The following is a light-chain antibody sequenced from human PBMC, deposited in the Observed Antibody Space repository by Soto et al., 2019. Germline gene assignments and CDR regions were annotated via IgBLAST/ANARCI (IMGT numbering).Light chain of an antibody. CDR2: DVS. J-gene: IGLJ2*01. CDR1: SSDVGGYNS. V-gene: IGLV2-14*03. Sequence: QSALTQPASVSGSPGQSITISCTGTSSDVGGYNSVSWYQQHPGKAPKLVIYDVSNRPSGVSNRFSGSKSGNTASLTISGLQAEDEADYYCNSYTSTTTPVVFGGGTKLTVL. CDR3: NSYTSTTTPVV.